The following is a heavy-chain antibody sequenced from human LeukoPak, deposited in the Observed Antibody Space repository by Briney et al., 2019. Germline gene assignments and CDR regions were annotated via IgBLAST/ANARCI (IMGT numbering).Heavy chain of an antibody. CDR3: ARTRWLLDY. CDR1: GFTFSSHA. Sequence: PGGSLRLSCAASGFTFSSHAMSWVRQAPGKGLEWVAVISYDGSNKYYADSVKGRFTISRDNSKNTLYLQMNSLRTEDTAVYYCARTRWLLDYWGQGTLVTVSS. V-gene: IGHV3-30*03. D-gene: IGHD3-22*01. CDR2: ISYDGSNK. J-gene: IGHJ4*02.